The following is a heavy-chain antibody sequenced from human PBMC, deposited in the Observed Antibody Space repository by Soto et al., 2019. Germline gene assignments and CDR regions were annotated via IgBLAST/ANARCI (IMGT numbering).Heavy chain of an antibody. CDR3: ARTTMTFYYFDF. CDR1: GYALTALF. Sequence: GASVKVSCKVSGYALTALFMHWVRQTPGKGLEWMGGFDPEDGETRYAQKFQGRVTMTRDTSTSTVYMELSSLRSEDTAVYYCARTTMTFYYFDFWGQGTLVTVSS. V-gene: IGHV1-24*01. J-gene: IGHJ4*02. CDR2: FDPEDGET. D-gene: IGHD4-17*01.